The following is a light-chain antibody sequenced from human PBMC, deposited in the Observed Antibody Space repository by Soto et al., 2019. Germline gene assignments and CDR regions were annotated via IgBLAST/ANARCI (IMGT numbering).Light chain of an antibody. Sequence: IQLTQSPSSLSASVGDRVTITCRASQGISSYLAWYQQKPGKAPKLLIYAASTLQGGVPSRFSGSGSGTDFTLTIISLQPEDYATYFCQQSYSMPYAFGPGTKVD. CDR1: QGISSY. J-gene: IGKJ3*01. CDR3: QQSYSMPYA. V-gene: IGKV1-39*01. CDR2: AAS.